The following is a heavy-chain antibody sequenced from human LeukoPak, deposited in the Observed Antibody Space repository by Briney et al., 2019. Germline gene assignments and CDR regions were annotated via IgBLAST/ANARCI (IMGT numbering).Heavy chain of an antibody. J-gene: IGHJ4*02. Sequence: PGGSLRLSCAASGFTFSSYAMSWVRQAPGKGLEWVSAISGSGGSTYYADSVKGLFTISRDNAKNSLYLQMNSLRAEDTAVYYCARDDEYSGSPVGFGYWGQGTLVTVSS. D-gene: IGHD1-26*01. CDR1: GFTFSSYA. CDR2: ISGSGGST. V-gene: IGHV3-23*01. CDR3: ARDDEYSGSPVGFGY.